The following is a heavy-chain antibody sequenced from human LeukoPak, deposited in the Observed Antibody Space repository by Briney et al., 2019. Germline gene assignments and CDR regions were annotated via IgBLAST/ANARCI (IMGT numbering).Heavy chain of an antibody. CDR1: GASIDAYY. J-gene: IGHJ6*02. Sequence: PSETLSLTCVVSGASIDAYYWSWVRQPPGKGLEWIGYIYSSGSTVYNPSFMSRVTMSVDTSKNRFSLKLDSVTAADTAVYYCARATNVGYFYYYGMDVWGQGTTVTVSS. D-gene: IGHD1-26*01. CDR3: ARATNVGYFYYYGMDV. CDR2: IYSSGST. V-gene: IGHV4-59*01.